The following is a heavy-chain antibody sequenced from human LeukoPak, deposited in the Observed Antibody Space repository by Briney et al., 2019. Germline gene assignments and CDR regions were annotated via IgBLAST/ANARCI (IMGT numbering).Heavy chain of an antibody. Sequence: PGGSLRLSCAASEFSVGSNYMTWVRQAPGKGLEWVSLIYSGGSTYYADSVKGRFTISRDNSKNTLYLQMNSLRAEDTAVYYCARGDSLHRYSYGSYYFDYWGQGTLVTVSS. D-gene: IGHD5-18*01. J-gene: IGHJ4*02. CDR2: IYSGGST. V-gene: IGHV3-66*01. CDR1: EFSVGSNY. CDR3: ARGDSLHRYSYGSYYFDY.